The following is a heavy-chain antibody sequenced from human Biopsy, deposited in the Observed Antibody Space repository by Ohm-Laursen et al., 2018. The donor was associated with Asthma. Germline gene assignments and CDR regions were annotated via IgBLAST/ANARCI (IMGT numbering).Heavy chain of an antibody. Sequence: ASVKFSCKTSGYTFIGYHIHWVRQAPGQGLEWMGRINPNSGGTNYAQKFQGRVTMTSDTSISTAYMELSRLRSDDTALYYCARGQKSPGDRWFDPWGQGTLVTVSS. V-gene: IGHV1-2*06. CDR1: GYTFIGYH. D-gene: IGHD7-27*01. CDR2: INPNSGGT. CDR3: ARGQKSPGDRWFDP. J-gene: IGHJ5*02.